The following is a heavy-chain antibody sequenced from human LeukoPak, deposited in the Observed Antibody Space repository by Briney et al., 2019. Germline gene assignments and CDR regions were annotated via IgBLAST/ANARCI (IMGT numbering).Heavy chain of an antibody. V-gene: IGHV3-23*01. CDR3: ATLSYDVWTGINWFDP. CDR1: GFIFSSYA. D-gene: IGHD3-3*01. J-gene: IGHJ5*02. CDR2: IRTSGET. Sequence: GGSLRPSCAASGFIFSSYAISWVRQAPGKGLEWVSGIRTSGETFYADSVKGRFTTSRDISKSTVYLQMSSLRAEDSAIYYCATLSYDVWTGINWFDPWGQGTLVTVSS.